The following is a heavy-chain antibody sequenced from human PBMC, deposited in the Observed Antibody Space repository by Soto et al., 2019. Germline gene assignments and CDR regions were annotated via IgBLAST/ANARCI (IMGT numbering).Heavy chain of an antibody. Sequence: QVQLVESGGGVVQPGRSLRLSCAASGFTFRTYGMHWVRQAPGKGLEWLAVISNNGINKYYADSVKDRFTISRDNSRETLILQMNSLRGEDTAIYYCAKVIRADSTSSNFYYYAGLDVWGQGTTVTVSS. CDR2: ISNNGINK. J-gene: IGHJ6*02. CDR3: AKVIRADSTSSNFYYYAGLDV. D-gene: IGHD6-6*01. CDR1: GFTFRTYG. V-gene: IGHV3-30*18.